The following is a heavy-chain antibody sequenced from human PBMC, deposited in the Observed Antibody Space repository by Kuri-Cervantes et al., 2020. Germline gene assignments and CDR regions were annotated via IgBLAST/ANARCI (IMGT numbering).Heavy chain of an antibody. J-gene: IGHJ4*02. CDR1: GGSVSSGNYY. Sequence: ESLKISCTVSGGSVSSGNYYWSWIRQPPGKGLEWIGCIYYSGSTNYNPSLKSRVTISVDTSKNQFSLKLSSVTAADTAVYHCARNLYSSSLRLGYWGQGTLVTDSS. CDR3: ARNLYSSSLRLGY. CDR2: IYYSGST. D-gene: IGHD6-6*01. V-gene: IGHV4-61*01.